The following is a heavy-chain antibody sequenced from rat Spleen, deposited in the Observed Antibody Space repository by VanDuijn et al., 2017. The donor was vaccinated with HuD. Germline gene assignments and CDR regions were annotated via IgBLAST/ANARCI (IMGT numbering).Heavy chain of an antibody. Sequence: EVQLQESGPGLVKPSQSLSLTCSVTGYSITSSYRWNWIRKFPGSKLEWMGYINSAGSTNYNPSLKSRISITRDTSKNQFFLQLNSVTTEDTATYYCTRGGSSYVMDAWGQGASVTVSS. CDR1: GYSITSSYR. CDR3: TRGGSSYVMDA. V-gene: IGHV3-3*01. CDR2: INSAGST. J-gene: IGHJ4*01. D-gene: IGHD5-1*01.